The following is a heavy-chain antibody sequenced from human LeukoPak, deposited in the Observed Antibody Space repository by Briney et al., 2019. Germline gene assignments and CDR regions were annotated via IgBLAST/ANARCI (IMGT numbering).Heavy chain of an antibody. J-gene: IGHJ6*02. CDR3: ARAEYGSGSYHRYYYYYGMDV. V-gene: IGHV1-8*01. Sequence: ASVKVSCKASGYTFTSYDINWVRQATGQGLEWMGWMNPNSGNTGYAQKFQGRVTMTRDTSISTAYMELSSLRSEDTAVYYCARAEYGSGSYHRYYYYYGMDVWGQGTTVTVSS. D-gene: IGHD3-10*01. CDR1: GYTFTSYD. CDR2: MNPNSGNT.